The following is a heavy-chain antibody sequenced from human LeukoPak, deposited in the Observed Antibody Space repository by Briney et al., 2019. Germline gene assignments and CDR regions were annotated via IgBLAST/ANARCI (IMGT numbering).Heavy chain of an antibody. CDR1: GYTFTSYD. V-gene: IGHV1-8*02. CDR3: ARAYDGFRGYDILPGYLRGGSYDY. Sequence: ASVKVSCKASGYTFTSYDINWVRQATGQGLEWMGWMNPNSGNTGYAQKFQGRVTMTRNTSISTAYMELRRLRSDDTAVYYCARAYDGFRGYDILPGYLRGGSYDYWGQGTLVTVSS. D-gene: IGHD3-9*01. CDR2: MNPNSGNT. J-gene: IGHJ4*02.